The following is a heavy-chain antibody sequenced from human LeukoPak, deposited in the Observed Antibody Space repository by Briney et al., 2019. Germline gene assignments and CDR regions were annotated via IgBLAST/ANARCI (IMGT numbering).Heavy chain of an antibody. CDR2: IIPIFGPA. D-gene: IGHD3-10*01. Sequence: SVKVSCKASGGTFSSYAISWVRQALGKGLEWMGGIIPIFGPANYAQKFQGRVTITADESTSTAYMELSSLRSEDTAVYYCARGEITMVRGATINPYYGMDVWGKGTTVTVSS. J-gene: IGHJ6*04. CDR1: GGTFSSYA. CDR3: ARGEITMVRGATINPYYGMDV. V-gene: IGHV1-69*13.